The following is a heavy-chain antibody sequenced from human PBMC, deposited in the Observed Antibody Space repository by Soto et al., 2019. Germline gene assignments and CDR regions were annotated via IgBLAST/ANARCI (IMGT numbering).Heavy chain of an antibody. CDR3: AKELKRGVIFLADY. J-gene: IGHJ4*02. CDR2: ISGSGGSK. Sequence: EVQLLESGGGLVQPGGSLRLSCAASGFTFSSYAMNLVRQSPGKGLEWVSAISGSGGSKYYADSVKCRFTISRDNCKNTLYLQINSLRAEDTAVDYCAKELKRGVIFLADYCCQGALVTVS. V-gene: IGHV3-23*01. D-gene: IGHD3-10*01. CDR1: GFTFSSYA.